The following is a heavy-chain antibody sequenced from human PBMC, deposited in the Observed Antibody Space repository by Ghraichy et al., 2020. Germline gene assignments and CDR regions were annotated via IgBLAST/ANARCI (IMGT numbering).Heavy chain of an antibody. V-gene: IGHV4-39*01. D-gene: IGHD3-10*01. Sequence: SETLSLTCTVSGGSISSSSYYWGWIRQPPGKGLEWIGSIYYSGSTYYNPSLKSRVTISVDTSKNQFSLKLSSVTAADTAVYYCARLGITMVQGTPYYYYMDVWGKGTTVTVSS. CDR1: GGSISSSSYY. J-gene: IGHJ6*03. CDR3: ARLGITMVQGTPYYYYMDV. CDR2: IYYSGST.